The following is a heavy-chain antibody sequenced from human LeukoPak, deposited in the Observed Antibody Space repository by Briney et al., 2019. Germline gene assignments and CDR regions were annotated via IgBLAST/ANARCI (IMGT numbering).Heavy chain of an antibody. V-gene: IGHV4-38-2*02. CDR3: ARGTISGVGNSGEFDY. CDR2: IYHSGST. D-gene: IGHD3-3*01. J-gene: IGHJ4*02. CDR1: GYSISSGYY. Sequence: AETLSLTCTVSGYSISSGYYWGWIRQPPGKGLEWIWSIYHSGSTYYNPSLKSRVTIAVDTSKNQFSLKLSSVTAAGTGVYYCARGTISGVGNSGEFDYWGQGTLATVSS.